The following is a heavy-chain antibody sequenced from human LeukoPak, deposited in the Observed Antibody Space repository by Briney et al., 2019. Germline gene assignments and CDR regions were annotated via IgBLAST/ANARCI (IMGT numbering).Heavy chain of an antibody. J-gene: IGHJ4*02. D-gene: IGHD5-18*01. Sequence: AGSLRLSCAASGFTVSSYAMSWVRQAPGKGLEWVSGISGGGGSTYYADSVKGRFTISRDNSKNTLYLQVDSLRAEDTAVYYCAKDGRWIQLLFDYWGQGTLVTVSS. CDR2: ISGGGGST. V-gene: IGHV3-23*01. CDR1: GFTVSSYA. CDR3: AKDGRWIQLLFDY.